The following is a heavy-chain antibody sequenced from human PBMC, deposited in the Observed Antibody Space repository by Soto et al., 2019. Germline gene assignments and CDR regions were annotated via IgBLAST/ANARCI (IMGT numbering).Heavy chain of an antibody. CDR3: ARVEGSSYYFRHDC. V-gene: IGHV4-31*03. J-gene: IGHJ4*02. CDR1: GGSISSGSYH. D-gene: IGHD1-26*01. Sequence: QVQLQESGPGLVKPSQTLSLTCTVSGGSISSGSYHWSWIRQHPGKGLEWIGNIYYSGSSYYNPSLKSRATISIDTSMDQFSLRLGSVTAAYTAVYYCARVEGSSYYFRHDCWGRGTLVTVSS. CDR2: IYYSGSS.